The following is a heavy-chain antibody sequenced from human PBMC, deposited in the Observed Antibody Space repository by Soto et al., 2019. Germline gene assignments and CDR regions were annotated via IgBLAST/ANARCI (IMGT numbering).Heavy chain of an antibody. V-gene: IGHV3-48*02. J-gene: IGHJ3*02. CDR3: ARAQKVGDYGVWAAFDI. CDR2: ISSSSSTI. D-gene: IGHD4-17*01. Sequence: GGSLRLSCAASGFTFSSYSMNWVRQAPGKGLEWVSYISSSSSTIYYADSVKGRFTISRDNAKNSLYLQMNSLRDEDTAVYYCARAQKVGDYGVWAAFDIWGQGTMVTVSS. CDR1: GFTFSSYS.